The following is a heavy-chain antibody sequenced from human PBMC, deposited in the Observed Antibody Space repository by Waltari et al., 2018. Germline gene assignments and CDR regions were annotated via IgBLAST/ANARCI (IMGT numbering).Heavy chain of an antibody. Sequence: QVQLQESGPGLVKPSETLSLTCTVSGGSISSYYWSWIRQPPGKGLEWIGYIYYSGSTNYNPSLKSRVTISVDTSKNQFSLKLSSVTAADTAVYYCARRRSSGFNYFDYWGQGTLVTVSS. D-gene: IGHD6-19*01. CDR2: IYYSGST. V-gene: IGHV4-59*08. J-gene: IGHJ4*02. CDR1: GGSISSYY. CDR3: ARRRSSGFNYFDY.